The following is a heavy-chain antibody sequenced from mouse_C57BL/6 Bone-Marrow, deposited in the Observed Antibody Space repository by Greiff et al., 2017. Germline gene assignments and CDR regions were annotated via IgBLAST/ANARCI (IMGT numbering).Heavy chain of an antibody. Sequence: VQLQQSGAELVRPGASVKLSCTASGFNIKDYYMHWVKQRPEQGLEWIGRIDPEDGDTEYAPKFQGKATLAVDTSSNTAYLQLSSLTSEDTAVYYCTTAAFYDSSPSYFDYWGQGTTLTVSS. V-gene: IGHV14-1*01. CDR2: IDPEDGDT. D-gene: IGHD1-1*01. CDR1: GFNIKDYY. CDR3: TTAAFYDSSPSYFDY. J-gene: IGHJ2*01.